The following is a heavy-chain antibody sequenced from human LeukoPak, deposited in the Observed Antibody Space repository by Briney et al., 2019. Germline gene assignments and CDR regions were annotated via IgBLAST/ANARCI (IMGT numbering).Heavy chain of an antibody. CDR1: GYTFTSYD. V-gene: IGHV1-8*01. J-gene: IGHJ4*02. CDR3: ARGLGYHAGVLGFDY. CDR2: MNPNSGNT. Sequence: GASVKVSCKASGYTFTSYDINWVRQATRQGLEWMGWMNPNSGNTGYAQKFQGRVTMTRNTSISTAYMELSSLRSEDTAVYYCARGLGYHAGVLGFDYWGQGTLVTVSS. D-gene: IGHD2-2*01.